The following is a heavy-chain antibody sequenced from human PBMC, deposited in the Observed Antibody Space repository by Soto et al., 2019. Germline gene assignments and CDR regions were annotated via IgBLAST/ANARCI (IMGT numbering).Heavy chain of an antibody. V-gene: IGHV2-5*02. Sequence: QITWKESGPTLVKPKQTLTLTCTFSGFSLTTNSVGVGWIRQPPGKALEWLALIFWDDDKRYSPSLKSRLTITNNTSKNQVVLTMTNMDPVDTATYYCAHRHSSSFANWGQGTQVTVSS. D-gene: IGHD6-13*01. J-gene: IGHJ4*02. CDR3: AHRHSSSFAN. CDR2: IFWDDDK. CDR1: GFSLTTNSVG.